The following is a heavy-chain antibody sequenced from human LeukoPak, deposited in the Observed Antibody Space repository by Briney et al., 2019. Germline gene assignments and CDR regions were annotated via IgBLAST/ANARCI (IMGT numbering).Heavy chain of an antibody. V-gene: IGHV4-61*02. Sequence: SETLSLTCTVSGGSISSGDYYWSWIRQPAGKGLEWIGRIYTSGTTNYNPSLKSRVTISVDASNNQFSLKLSSVTAADTAVYYCARDQYSGYDCWGQGTLVTVSS. J-gene: IGHJ4*02. CDR2: IYTSGTT. CDR1: GGSISSGDYY. CDR3: ARDQYSGYDC. D-gene: IGHD5-12*01.